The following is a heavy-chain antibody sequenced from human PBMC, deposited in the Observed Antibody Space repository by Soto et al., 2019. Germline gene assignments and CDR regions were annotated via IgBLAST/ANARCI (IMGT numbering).Heavy chain of an antibody. J-gene: IGHJ6*02. D-gene: IGHD3-10*01. CDR1: GGSISSYY. CDR3: ARDYGSGSYDYYYGMDV. Sequence: QVQLQESGPGLVKPSETLSLTCTVSGGSISSYYWSWIRQPPGKGLEWIGYIYYSGSTNYNPSLKSRVTISVDTSMNQFSLKLSSVTAADTAVYYCARDYGSGSYDYYYGMDVWGQGTTVTVSS. CDR2: IYYSGST. V-gene: IGHV4-59*01.